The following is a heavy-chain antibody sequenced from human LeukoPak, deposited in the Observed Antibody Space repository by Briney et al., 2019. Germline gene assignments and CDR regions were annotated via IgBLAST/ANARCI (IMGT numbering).Heavy chain of an antibody. CDR3: ARDPIAAAALDY. J-gene: IGHJ4*02. CDR1: GFTFSNAW. D-gene: IGHD6-13*01. V-gene: IGHV3-7*01. Sequence: PGGSLRLSCAASGFTFSNAWMSWVRQAPGKGLEWVANIKQDGSEKYYVDSVKGRFTISRDNAKNSLYLQMNSLRAEDTAVYYCARDPIAAAALDYWGQGTLVTVSS. CDR2: IKQDGSEK.